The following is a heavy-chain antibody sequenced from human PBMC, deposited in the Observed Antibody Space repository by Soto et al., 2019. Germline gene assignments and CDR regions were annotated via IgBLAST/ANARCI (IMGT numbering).Heavy chain of an antibody. V-gene: IGHV3-74*01. CDR3: ARENYDSSGGN. Sequence: EVPLVESGGGLVQPGESLRLSCAASGFTFRSYWMHWVRQAPGKGLVWVSLINSDGTTTTYADSVKGRFTISRDNAKNTLYLQMNSLRVEDTAVYYCARENYDSSGGNWGQGTLVTVSS. D-gene: IGHD3-22*01. CDR2: INSDGTTT. CDR1: GFTFRSYW. J-gene: IGHJ4*02.